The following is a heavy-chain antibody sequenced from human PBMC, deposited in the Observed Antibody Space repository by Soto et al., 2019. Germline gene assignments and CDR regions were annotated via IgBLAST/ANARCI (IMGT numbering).Heavy chain of an antibody. CDR1: GFTFNIYA. V-gene: IGHV3-23*01. D-gene: IGHD4-4*01. J-gene: IGHJ4*02. CDR2: TGATGRTT. CDR3: ATVRNTSRSFDS. Sequence: VGSLRLSCAASGFTFNIYAMTWVRQAPGKGLEWVSTTGATGRTTYYADSVKGRFTVSRDNSKNTLDLQMSSLRAEDTAVYYCATVRNTSRSFDSWGQGTLVTVSS.